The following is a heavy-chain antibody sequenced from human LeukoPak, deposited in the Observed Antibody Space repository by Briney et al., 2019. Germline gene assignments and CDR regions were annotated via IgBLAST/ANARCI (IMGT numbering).Heavy chain of an antibody. CDR2: MNPNSGNT. CDR1: GYTFTSYD. J-gene: IGHJ4*02. Sequence: ASVTVSCKASGYTFTSYDINWVRQATGQGLEWMGWMNPNSGNTGYAQKFQGRVTMTRNTSISTAYVELSSLRSEDTAVYYCARVSSGWYGSLGYWGQGTLVTVSS. V-gene: IGHV1-8*01. CDR3: ARVSSGWYGSLGY. D-gene: IGHD6-19*01.